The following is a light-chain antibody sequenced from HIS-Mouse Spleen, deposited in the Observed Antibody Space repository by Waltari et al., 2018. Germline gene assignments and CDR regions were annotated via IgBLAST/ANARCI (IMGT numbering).Light chain of an antibody. CDR2: DAS. CDR1: QRVSSY. J-gene: IGKJ5*01. CDR3: QQRSNWPPRVT. Sequence: EIVLTQSPATLSLSPGDRATLSCRASQRVSSYSAWSQQNPGQAPRLLIYDASNRATGITARFSGRVAGTDFTLTISSLEPEDFAVYYCQQRSNWPPRVTFGQGTRLEIK. V-gene: IGKV3-11*01.